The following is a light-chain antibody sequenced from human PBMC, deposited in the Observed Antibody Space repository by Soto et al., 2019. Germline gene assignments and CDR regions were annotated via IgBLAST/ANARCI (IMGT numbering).Light chain of an antibody. CDR1: QSVSSSSY. CDR3: RPDCRSPPYT. J-gene: IGKJ2*01. V-gene: IGKV3-20*01. CDR2: GAS. Sequence: EIVLTQSPGTLSLSPGERATLSCRASQSVSSSSYLAWYQQKPGQAPRLLIYGASSRATGIPDRFSGSGSATDFTLTISRPEAEDFAVYYRRPDCRSPPYTFGQGTKLEIK.